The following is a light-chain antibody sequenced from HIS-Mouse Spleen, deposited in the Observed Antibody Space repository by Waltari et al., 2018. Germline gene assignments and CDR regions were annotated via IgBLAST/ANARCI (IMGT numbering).Light chain of an antibody. J-gene: IGLJ3*02. CDR1: SSDAGGYNY. Sequence: QSALTQPASVSGSPGQSITTSCTGTSSDAGGYNYVSWYQQHPGKAPKLMFYDVSNRPSGVSNRFSGSKSGNTASLTISGLQAEDEADYYCSSYTSSSTRVFGGGTKLTVL. CDR3: SSYTSSSTRV. V-gene: IGLV2-14*03. CDR2: DVS.